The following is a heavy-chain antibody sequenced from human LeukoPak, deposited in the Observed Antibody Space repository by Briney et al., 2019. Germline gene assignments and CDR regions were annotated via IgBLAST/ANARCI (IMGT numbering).Heavy chain of an antibody. V-gene: IGHV1-46*01. CDR3: ARTAACRFDY. CDR2: INPTGGST. CDR1: GYTFPSYL. D-gene: IGHD6-6*01. Sequence: ASVEVSCKASGYTFPSYLMHWVRQAPGQGLEWMGIINPTGGSTTYAQKFQGRVTMTRDTSTSTVYMELSSLRSDDTAVYYCARTAACRFDYWGQGTLVTVSS. J-gene: IGHJ4*02.